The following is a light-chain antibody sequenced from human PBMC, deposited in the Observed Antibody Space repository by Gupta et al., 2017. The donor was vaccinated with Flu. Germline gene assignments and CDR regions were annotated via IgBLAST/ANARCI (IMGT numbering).Light chain of an antibody. CDR1: QGITNS. V-gene: IGKV1-33*01. CDR3: QQNDNVPCS. Sequence: GDRVTITCRASQGITNSLHWYRQKPGKAPKLLIYDTSNLERGVPSRFSGSGSGTDFTITISSLQPEDFATYYCQQNDNVPCSFGQGTKLEI. J-gene: IGKJ2*04. CDR2: DTS.